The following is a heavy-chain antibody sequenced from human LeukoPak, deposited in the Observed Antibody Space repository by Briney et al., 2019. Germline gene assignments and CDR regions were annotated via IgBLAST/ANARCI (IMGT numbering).Heavy chain of an antibody. J-gene: IGHJ5*02. D-gene: IGHD2-2*01. CDR2: IYTSGST. Sequence: SQTLSLTCTVSGGSISSGSHYWSWIRQPAGKGLEWIGRIYTSGSTNYNPSLKSRVTISVDTSKNQFSLKLSSVTAADTAVYYCAREGCSSTSCYPNWFDPWGQGTLVTVSS. V-gene: IGHV4-61*02. CDR3: AREGCSSTSCYPNWFDP. CDR1: GGSISSGSHY.